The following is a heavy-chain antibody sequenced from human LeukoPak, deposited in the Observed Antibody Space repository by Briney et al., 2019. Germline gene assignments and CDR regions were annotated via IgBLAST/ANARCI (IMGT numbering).Heavy chain of an antibody. CDR1: GFTFDDYA. CDR3: AKSMSTFYRGYFDY. J-gene: IGHJ4*02. Sequence: GGSLRLSCAASGFTFDDYAMHWVRQAPGKGLEWVSSISANGGDTYYADSVKGRFTISRDNSKNTLYLQMNSLRAEDTAIYYCAKSMSTFYRGYFDYWGQGTLVTVSS. CDR2: ISANGGDT. V-gene: IGHV3-23*01. D-gene: IGHD5/OR15-5a*01.